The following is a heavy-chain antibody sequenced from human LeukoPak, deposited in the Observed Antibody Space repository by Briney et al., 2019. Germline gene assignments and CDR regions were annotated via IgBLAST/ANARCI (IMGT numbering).Heavy chain of an antibody. D-gene: IGHD4-23*01. V-gene: IGHV4-4*07. J-gene: IGHJ4*02. CDR1: GGSINSYH. CDR2: LYSSGSF. CDR3: ARGGKATVVTL. Sequence: PSETLSLTRNVSGGSINSYHWSWIRQPAGEGLEWIGRLYSSGSFNYNPSLKSRVSMSVDTSKNQFSLKLTSVTAADTAVYFCARGGKATVVTLWGPGILVTVS.